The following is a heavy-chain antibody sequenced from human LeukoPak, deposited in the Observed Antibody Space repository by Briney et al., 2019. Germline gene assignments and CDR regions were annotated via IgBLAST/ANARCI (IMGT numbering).Heavy chain of an antibody. Sequence: PGGSLTLSCVASGFTFSSYGMCCVRQAPGKGLECGAVIWYDRSNKYYAASAKGRFTIYRDNSNNAVYLQKNSLRAEDRAVYYCARDSRITMIVAHAFDIWGQGTMVTVSS. V-gene: IGHV3-33*01. CDR2: IWYDRSNK. J-gene: IGHJ3*02. D-gene: IGHD3-22*01. CDR3: ARDSRITMIVAHAFDI. CDR1: GFTFSSYG.